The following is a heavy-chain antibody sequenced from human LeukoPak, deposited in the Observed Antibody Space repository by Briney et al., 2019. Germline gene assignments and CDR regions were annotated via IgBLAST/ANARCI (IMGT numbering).Heavy chain of an antibody. CDR2: ISGGGAGK. J-gene: IGHJ5*02. Sequence: GGSLRLSCAASGFTFNSYAMSWVRQAPGKGLEWVSGISGGGAGKYYAGSVKGRFTISRDNSRNTLYLQMNSLRVEDTAVYYCARDGTQTAGPFDPWGQGTLVTVSS. CDR3: ARDGTQTAGPFDP. CDR1: GFTFNSYA. D-gene: IGHD1/OR15-1a*01. V-gene: IGHV3-23*01.